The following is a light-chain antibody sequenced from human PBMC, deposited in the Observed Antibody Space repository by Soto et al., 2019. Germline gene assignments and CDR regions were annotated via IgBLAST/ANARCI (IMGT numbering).Light chain of an antibody. V-gene: IGLV1-44*01. CDR2: SDN. CDR1: SSNIGSNT. J-gene: IGLJ2*01. Sequence: QSVLTQPPSASGTPGQRVTISCSGSSSNIGSNTVSWYQQLPGTAPKLLIYSDNQRPSGVPDRFSGSKSGTSASLAISGLQSDDEGNYYCAAWDDTLNGLVVFGGGTKVTVL. CDR3: AAWDDTLNGLVV.